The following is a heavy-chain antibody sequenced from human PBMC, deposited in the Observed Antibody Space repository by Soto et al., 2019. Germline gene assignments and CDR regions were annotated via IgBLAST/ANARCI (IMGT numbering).Heavy chain of an antibody. J-gene: IGHJ4*02. Sequence: SETLSLTCSVSGVTMSYSAYSWNWIRQSPVKGLEWLGYISHSGSTYYNPSLKSRLTISIDTSKNQFSLKLSSVTAADTAVYYCAGAAAGTFYWGQGTLDTVSS. V-gene: IGHV4-30-2*06. CDR2: ISHSGST. CDR1: GVTMSYSAYS. CDR3: AGAAAGTFY. D-gene: IGHD6-13*01.